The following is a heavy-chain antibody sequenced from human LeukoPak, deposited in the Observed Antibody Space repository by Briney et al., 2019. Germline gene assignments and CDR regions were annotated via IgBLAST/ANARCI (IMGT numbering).Heavy chain of an antibody. CDR1: GFTFSSYG. Sequence: GRSLRLSCAASGFTFSSYGMHWVRQAPGKGLEWVAVISYDGSNKYYADSVKGRFTISRDNSKNTLYPQMNSLGAEDTAVYYCAKDLSPVSSSDAHYYYYYGMDVWGKGTTVTVSS. D-gene: IGHD2-8*01. CDR2: ISYDGSNK. CDR3: AKDLSPVSSSDAHYYYYYGMDV. J-gene: IGHJ6*04. V-gene: IGHV3-30*18.